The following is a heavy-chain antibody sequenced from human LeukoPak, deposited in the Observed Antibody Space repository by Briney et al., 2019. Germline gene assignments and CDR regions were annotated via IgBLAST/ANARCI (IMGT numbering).Heavy chain of an antibody. CDR1: GFTFSSYG. Sequence: GGSLRLSCAASGFTFSSYGMHWVRQAPGKGLEWVAVIWYDGSNKYYADSVKGRFTISRDNSKNTLYLQMNSLRAEDTAVYYCARGGFDDSSLDPWGQGTLVTVSS. CDR3: ARGGFDDSSLDP. J-gene: IGHJ5*02. CDR2: IWYDGSNK. V-gene: IGHV3-33*01. D-gene: IGHD3-22*01.